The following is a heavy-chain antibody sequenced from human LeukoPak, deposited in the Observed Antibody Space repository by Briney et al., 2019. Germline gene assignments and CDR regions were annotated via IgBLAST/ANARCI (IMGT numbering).Heavy chain of an antibody. D-gene: IGHD3-3*01. CDR2: IYYSGST. J-gene: IGHJ3*02. V-gene: IGHV4-59*08. CDR3: ARTYPSLYYDFWSGYYNDAFDI. Sequence: PSETLSLTCTVSGGSISSYYWSWIRQPPGKGLEWIGYIYYSGSTNYNPSLKSRVTTSVDTSKNQFSLKLSSVTAADTAVYYCARTYPSLYYDFWSGYYNDAFDIWGQGTMVTVSS. CDR1: GGSISSYY.